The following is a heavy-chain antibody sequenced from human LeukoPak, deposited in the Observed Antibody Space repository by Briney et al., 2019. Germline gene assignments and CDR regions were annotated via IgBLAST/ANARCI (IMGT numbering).Heavy chain of an antibody. V-gene: IGHV3-53*01. CDR2: IYSGGST. Sequence: PGGSLSLSCAASGFTVGSNYMSWVRQTPGKGLEWVSVIYSGGSTYYADSVKGRFTISRDNSKNTLYLQMNSLRAEDTAVYYCARDFRDGYNSGGLDYWGQGTLVTVSS. CDR1: GFTVGSNY. D-gene: IGHD5-24*01. J-gene: IGHJ4*02. CDR3: ARDFRDGYNSGGLDY.